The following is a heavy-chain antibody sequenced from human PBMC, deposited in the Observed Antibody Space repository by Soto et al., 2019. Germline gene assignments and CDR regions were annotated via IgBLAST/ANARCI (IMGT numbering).Heavy chain of an antibody. V-gene: IGHV3-48*02. CDR3: AAIIFGSKH. CDR1: GFSFSSYS. J-gene: IGHJ1*01. CDR2: ITMSSSAI. D-gene: IGHD3-3*02. Sequence: EVQLVESGGGLVHPGGSLRLSCAASGFSFSSYSMNWVRQAPGKGLEWIAYITMSSSAIHYADSVRGRFTVSRDNAKNSLYLQMNSLRDVDTAVYYCAAIIFGSKHWGQGTLVTVSS.